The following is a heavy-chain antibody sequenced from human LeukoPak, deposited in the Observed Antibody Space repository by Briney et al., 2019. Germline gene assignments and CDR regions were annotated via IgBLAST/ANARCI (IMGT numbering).Heavy chain of an antibody. CDR1: GATFSDNE. CDR3: ARDARILVRGTSHYSGMDV. Sequence: GGSLRLSCAASGATFSDNEMNWVRQAPGKGLEWVSYISRSGSTIHYADSVKGRFTISRDNAKNSLYLQMNSLRAEDTAVYYCARDARILVRGTSHYSGMDVWGQGTTATVSS. V-gene: IGHV3-48*03. D-gene: IGHD3-10*01. J-gene: IGHJ6*02. CDR2: ISRSGSTI.